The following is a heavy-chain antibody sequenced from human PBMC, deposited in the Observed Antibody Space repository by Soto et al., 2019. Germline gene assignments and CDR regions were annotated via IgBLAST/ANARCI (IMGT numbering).Heavy chain of an antibody. J-gene: IGHJ6*01. Sequence: SETLSLTCAVSGYSISSGYYWGWIRQPPGKGLEWIGSIYHSGSTYYNASLKSRVTISVDTSKNQFSLKLTSVTDADTAVYYCSSRMDFHYAMNVWAEATTVTVSS. CDR3: SSRMDFHYAMNV. CDR1: GYSISSGYY. CDR2: IYHSGST. D-gene: IGHD2-15*01. V-gene: IGHV4-38-2*01.